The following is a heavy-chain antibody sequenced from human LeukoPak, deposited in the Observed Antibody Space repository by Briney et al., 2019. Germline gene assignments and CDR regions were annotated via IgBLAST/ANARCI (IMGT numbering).Heavy chain of an antibody. CDR3: AKDRIFTAGAGAFDI. D-gene: IGHD6-13*01. CDR1: GFTFSSYA. V-gene: IGHV3-23*01. CDR2: ISDSGGAT. Sequence: PGGSLRPSCTASGFTFSSYAMSWVRQAPGKGLEWVSAISDSGGATYYADSVKGRFTISRDNSRSALYLQMNSLRAEDTAVYYCAKDRIFTAGAGAFDIWGHGTMVTLSS. J-gene: IGHJ3*02.